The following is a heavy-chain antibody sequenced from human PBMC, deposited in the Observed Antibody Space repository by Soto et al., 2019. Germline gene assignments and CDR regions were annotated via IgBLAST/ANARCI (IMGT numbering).Heavy chain of an antibody. D-gene: IGHD3-22*01. CDR1: GGSISSSSYY. CDR2: IYYSGST. V-gene: IGHV4-39*01. CDR3: AAAGYDSSGYYYGAFDI. J-gene: IGHJ3*02. Sequence: SETLSLTCTVSGGSISSSSYYWGWIRQPPGKGLEWIGSIYYSGSTYYNPSLKSRVTISVDTSKNQFSLKLSSVTAADTAVYYCAAAGYDSSGYYYGAFDIWGQGTMVTVS.